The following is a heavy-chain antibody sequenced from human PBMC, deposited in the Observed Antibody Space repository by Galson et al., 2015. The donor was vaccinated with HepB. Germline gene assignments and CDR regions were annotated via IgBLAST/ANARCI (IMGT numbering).Heavy chain of an antibody. CDR2: INAGNGNT. CDR1: GYTYTSYA. J-gene: IGHJ5*02. D-gene: IGHD1-26*01. Sequence: SVKVSCKASGYTYTSYAMHWVRQAPGQRLEWMGWINAGNGNTKYSQKFQGRVTITRDTSASTAYMELSSLRSEDTAVYYCARAPPWERLVPNAFKNWFDPWGQGTLVTVSS. CDR3: ARAPPWERLVPNAFKNWFDP. V-gene: IGHV1-3*01.